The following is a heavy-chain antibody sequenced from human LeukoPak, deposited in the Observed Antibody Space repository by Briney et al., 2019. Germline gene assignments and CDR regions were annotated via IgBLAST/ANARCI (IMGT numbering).Heavy chain of an antibody. D-gene: IGHD6-6*01. CDR1: GFTFNNYR. V-gene: IGHV3-21*01. J-gene: IGHJ4*02. CDR2: ISTSSNYT. CDR3: ARDRGRTEYSSSPDY. Sequence: PGGSLRLSCAASGFTFNNYRIHWVRQAPGKGLEWVSSISTSSNYTYYADSVKGRFTISRDNAKNSLYLQMNSLRAEDTAVYYCARDRGRTEYSSSPDYWGQGTLVTVSS.